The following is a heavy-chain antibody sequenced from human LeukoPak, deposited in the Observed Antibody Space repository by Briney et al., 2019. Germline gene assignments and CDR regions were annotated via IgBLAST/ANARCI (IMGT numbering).Heavy chain of an antibody. V-gene: IGHV3-23*01. CDR3: AKYASASYVGYFDS. J-gene: IGHJ4*02. D-gene: IGHD6-19*01. CDR2: ISGSGAGT. CDR1: GFTFNNYA. Sequence: GGSLRLSCAASGFTFNNYAMNWVRQAPGKGLEWVAFISGSGAGTNYADSAKGRFTISRGNSKSMLFLRVNSLRVEDTAVYYCAKYASASYVGYFDSWGLGTRVTVSS.